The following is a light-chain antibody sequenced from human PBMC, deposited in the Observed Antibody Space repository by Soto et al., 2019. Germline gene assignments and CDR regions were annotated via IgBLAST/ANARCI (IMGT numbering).Light chain of an antibody. CDR1: QSISSY. CDR3: QQSYSTPPGT. V-gene: IGKV1-39*01. CDR2: AAS. J-gene: IGKJ2*02. Sequence: DIQMTQSPSSLSASVGDRVTITCRASQSISSYLNWYQQKPGKAPKLLIYAASSLQSGVPSRFSGSASGTDFTLTISSLQPEDFATYYCQQSYSTPPGTFGQGTKLEIK.